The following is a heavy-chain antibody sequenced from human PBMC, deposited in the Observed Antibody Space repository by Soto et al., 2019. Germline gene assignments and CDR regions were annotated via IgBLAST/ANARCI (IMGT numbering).Heavy chain of an antibody. CDR2: FWADGRSN. Sequence: PGGSLRLSCAASGFTLSSYGMHWVRQAPGKGLEWVADFWADGRSNYYADSVKGRFTISRDNSKNTVFLQMNSLRAEDTAVYYCARDLSFGSLDFDYWGRGTLVTVSS. D-gene: IGHD3-16*01. CDR1: GFTLSSYG. V-gene: IGHV3-33*01. J-gene: IGHJ4*02. CDR3: ARDLSFGSLDFDY.